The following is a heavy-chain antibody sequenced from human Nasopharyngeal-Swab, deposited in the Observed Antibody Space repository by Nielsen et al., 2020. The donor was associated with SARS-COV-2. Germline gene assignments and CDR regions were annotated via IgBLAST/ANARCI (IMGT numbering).Heavy chain of an antibody. V-gene: IGHV4-30-4*01. D-gene: IGHD1-26*01. J-gene: IGHJ4*02. CDR3: ARAVVWVGATPSAVWGYFDY. CDR2: IYYSGST. Sequence: PGKGLEWIGYIYYSGSTYYNPSLKSRVTISVDTPKNQFSLKLSSVTAADTAVYYCARAVVWVGATPSAVWGYFDYWGQGTLVTVSS.